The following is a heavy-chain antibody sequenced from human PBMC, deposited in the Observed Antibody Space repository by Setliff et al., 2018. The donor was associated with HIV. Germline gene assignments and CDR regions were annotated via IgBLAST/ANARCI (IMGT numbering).Heavy chain of an antibody. V-gene: IGHV4-39*01. CDR1: GGSISGSSYY. J-gene: IGHJ1*01. Sequence: SETLSLTCNVSGGSISGSSYYWGWIRQPPGKGLEWIGSIYHSGSASHNPSLKGRITISVDTSKNQFSLKLRSVTAADTAVYYCASSRSLFGEEYFHHWGQGTLVTVSS. CDR3: ASSRSLFGEEYFHH. D-gene: IGHD3-10*02. CDR2: IYHSGSA.